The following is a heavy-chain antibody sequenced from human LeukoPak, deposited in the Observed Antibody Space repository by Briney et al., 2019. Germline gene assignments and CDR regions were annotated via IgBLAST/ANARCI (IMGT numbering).Heavy chain of an antibody. Sequence: SETLSLTCAVYGGSFSGYYWSWIRQPPGEGLEWIGEINHSGSTNDNPSLKSRVTISVDTSKNQFSLKLSSVTAADTAVYYCARSMRTMIVVVMRGNWFDPWGQGTLVTVSS. V-gene: IGHV4-34*01. CDR1: GGSFSGYY. D-gene: IGHD3-22*01. CDR3: ARSMRTMIVVVMRGNWFDP. CDR2: INHSGST. J-gene: IGHJ5*02.